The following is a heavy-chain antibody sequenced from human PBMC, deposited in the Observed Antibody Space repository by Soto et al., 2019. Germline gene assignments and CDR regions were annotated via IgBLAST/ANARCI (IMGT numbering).Heavy chain of an antibody. CDR2: ISYDGSNK. CDR1: GFTFSSYG. J-gene: IGHJ2*01. CDR3: AKDHVWTVTTDWYFDL. Sequence: QVQLVESGGGVVQPGRSLRLSCAASGFTFSSYGMHWVGQAPGKGLEWVAVISYDGSNKYYADSVKGRFTISRDNSKNTLYLQMNSLRAEDTAVYYCAKDHVWTVTTDWYFDLWGRGTLVTVSS. V-gene: IGHV3-30*18. D-gene: IGHD4-17*01.